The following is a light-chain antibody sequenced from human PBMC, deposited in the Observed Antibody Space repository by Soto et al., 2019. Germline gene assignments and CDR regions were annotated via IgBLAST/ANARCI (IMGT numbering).Light chain of an antibody. CDR2: KDT. V-gene: IGLV3-25*02. CDR1: ALPKQY. Sequence: SYELTQPPSVSVSPGQTARITCSGDALPKQYAYWYQQKPGQAPIVVIYKDTERPSGIPERFSGSSSGTTVTLTISGVQPGDEADYYCQSADTSDFYYVFGSGTKV. J-gene: IGLJ1*01. CDR3: QSADTSDFYYV.